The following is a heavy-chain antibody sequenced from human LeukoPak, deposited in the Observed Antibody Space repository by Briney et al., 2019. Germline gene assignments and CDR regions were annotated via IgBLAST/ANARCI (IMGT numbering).Heavy chain of an antibody. CDR3: ARDLGGYCSSTSCYGNWFDP. V-gene: IGHV3-30-3*01. CDR1: GFTFSSYA. D-gene: IGHD2-2*01. CDR2: ISYDGSNK. J-gene: IGHJ5*02. Sequence: GGSLRLSCAASGFTFSSYAMHWVRQAPGKGLEWVAVISYDGSNKYYADSVKGRFTISRDNSKNTLYLQMNSLRAEDTAVYYCARDLGGYCSSTSCYGNWFDPWGQGTLVTVSS.